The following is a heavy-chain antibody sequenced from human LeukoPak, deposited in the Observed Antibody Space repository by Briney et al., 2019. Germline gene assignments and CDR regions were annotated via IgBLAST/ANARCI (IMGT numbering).Heavy chain of an antibody. J-gene: IGHJ5*02. CDR2: SYYSGST. CDR1: GVSISTSYYH. Sequence: SETLSLTCTVSGVSISTSYYHWGWLRQPPGQGLEWIVSSYYSGSTSYNPSLESRVTISVDTSKNQFSLKLTFVTAADTAMYYCARHGHSGSSWLNWFDPWGQGTLVTVSS. D-gene: IGHD6-13*01. V-gene: IGHV4-39*01. CDR3: ARHGHSGSSWLNWFDP.